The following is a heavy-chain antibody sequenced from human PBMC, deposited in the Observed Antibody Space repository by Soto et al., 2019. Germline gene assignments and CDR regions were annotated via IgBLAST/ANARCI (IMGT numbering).Heavy chain of an antibody. D-gene: IGHD3-3*01. J-gene: IGHJ4*02. CDR2: IYYSGST. Sequence: QVQLQESGPGLVKPSQTLSLTCTVSGGSISSGDYYWSWIRQPPGKGLEWIGYIYYSGSTYYNPFLKSRVTISVDTSKNQFSLKLSSVTSADTAVYYWGRATIFGVVIFDYWGQGTLVTVSS. V-gene: IGHV4-30-4*01. CDR1: GGSISSGDYY. CDR3: GRATIFGVVIFDY.